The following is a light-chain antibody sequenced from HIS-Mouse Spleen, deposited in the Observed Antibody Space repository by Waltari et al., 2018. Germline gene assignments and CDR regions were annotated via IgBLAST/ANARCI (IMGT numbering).Light chain of an antibody. V-gene: IGLV3-25*03. J-gene: IGLJ2*01. CDR3: QSADSSGTSHVV. Sequence: SYELTQPPSVSVSPGQTARITCSGDALPKQYAYWYQQKPGQAPVLVIYKDSGRPSGIPERVSGSSSGTTVTLTISGVQAEDEADYYCQSADSSGTSHVVFGGGTKLTVL. CDR2: KDS. CDR1: ALPKQY.